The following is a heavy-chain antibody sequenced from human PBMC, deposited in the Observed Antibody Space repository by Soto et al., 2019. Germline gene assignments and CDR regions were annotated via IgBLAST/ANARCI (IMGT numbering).Heavy chain of an antibody. J-gene: IGHJ4*02. Sequence: PSETLSLTCAVYGGSFSGYYWSWIRQPPGKGLEWIGEINHSGSTNYNPSLKSRVTISVDTSKNQFSLKLSSVTAADTAVYYCGRGSIAARYYFDYWGQGTLVTVSS. V-gene: IGHV4-34*01. CDR2: INHSGST. D-gene: IGHD6-6*01. CDR3: GRGSIAARYYFDY. CDR1: GGSFSGYY.